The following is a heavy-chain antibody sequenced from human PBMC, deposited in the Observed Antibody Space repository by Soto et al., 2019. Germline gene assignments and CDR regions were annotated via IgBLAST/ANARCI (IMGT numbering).Heavy chain of an antibody. CDR2: ISGSGGST. J-gene: IGHJ4*02. Sequence: GGSLRLSCAASGFTFSSYAMSWVRQAPGKGLEWVSAISGSGGSTYYADSVKGRFTISRDNSKNTLYLQMNSLRAEDTAVYYCAKKGGNIVLMRAHFDYWGQGTLVTVSS. D-gene: IGHD2-8*01. CDR3: AKKGGNIVLMRAHFDY. CDR1: GFTFSSYA. V-gene: IGHV3-23*01.